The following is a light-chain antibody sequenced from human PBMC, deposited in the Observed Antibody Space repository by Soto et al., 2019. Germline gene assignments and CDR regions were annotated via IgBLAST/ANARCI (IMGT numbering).Light chain of an antibody. J-gene: IGKJ2*01. CDR1: QSVSSN. CDR3: QQYNNGPYT. Sequence: EIVMTQSPATLSVSPGERATLSCRASQSVSSNLAWYQQKPGQAPRLLIYGASTRATGIPARFSGSGSGTEFTFTISSLQSEDFAVYYCQQYNNGPYTFGQGTKVDI. V-gene: IGKV3-15*01. CDR2: GAS.